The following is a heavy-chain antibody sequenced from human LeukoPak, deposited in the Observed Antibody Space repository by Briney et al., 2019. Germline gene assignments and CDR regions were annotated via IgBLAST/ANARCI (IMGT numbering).Heavy chain of an antibody. CDR1: GFTFSNYG. Sequence: GGSLRLSCAASGFTFSNYGMSWVRQAPGKGLEWVSVISGSGGSTYYADSVKGRFTISRDNAKNSLYLQMNSLRAEDTAVYYCAREDHSNYNYWGQGTLVTVSS. D-gene: IGHD4-11*01. CDR3: AREDHSNYNY. V-gene: IGHV3-23*01. CDR2: ISGSGGST. J-gene: IGHJ4*02.